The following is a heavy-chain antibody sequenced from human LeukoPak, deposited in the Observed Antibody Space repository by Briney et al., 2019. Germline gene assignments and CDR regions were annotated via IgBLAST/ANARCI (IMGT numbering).Heavy chain of an antibody. CDR2: IGTAGDT. Sequence: GGSLRLSCAASGFTFSDYDMHWVRQATGKGLEWVSAIGTAGDTYYTGSVKGRFTISRENAKNSLYLQMNSLRAGDTAVYYCARVAKERVSGVYYFDYWGQGTLVTVSS. J-gene: IGHJ4*02. D-gene: IGHD1-1*01. CDR1: GFTFSDYD. CDR3: ARVAKERVSGVYYFDY. V-gene: IGHV3-13*01.